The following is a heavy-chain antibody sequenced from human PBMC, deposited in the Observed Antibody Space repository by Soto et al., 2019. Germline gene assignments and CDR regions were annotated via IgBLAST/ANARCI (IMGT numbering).Heavy chain of an antibody. V-gene: IGHV4-39*01. Sequence: LSLTCTVSGGSISSSNYYWGWIRQPPGKGLEWIGSIYYSGSTYYNPSLKSRVTISVDTSKNQFSLKLSSVTAADTAVYYCATQEVGGTYVYTFDPWGQGTLVTVSS. J-gene: IGHJ5*02. CDR2: IYYSGST. CDR3: ATQEVGGTYVYTFDP. CDR1: GGSISSSNYY. D-gene: IGHD1-26*01.